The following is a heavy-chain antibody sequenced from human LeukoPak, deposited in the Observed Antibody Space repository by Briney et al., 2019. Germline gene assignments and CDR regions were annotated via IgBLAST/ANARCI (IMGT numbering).Heavy chain of an antibody. CDR3: AREDLAYCGGDCYSETSFDY. Sequence: GGSLRLSCAASGFTFSSYSMNWVRQAPGKGLEWVANIKQDGSEKYYVDSVKGRFTISRDNAKNSLYLQMNSLRAEDTAVYYCAREDLAYCGGDCYSETSFDYWGQGTLVTVSS. CDR1: GFTFSSYS. CDR2: IKQDGSEK. J-gene: IGHJ4*02. V-gene: IGHV3-7*01. D-gene: IGHD2-21*02.